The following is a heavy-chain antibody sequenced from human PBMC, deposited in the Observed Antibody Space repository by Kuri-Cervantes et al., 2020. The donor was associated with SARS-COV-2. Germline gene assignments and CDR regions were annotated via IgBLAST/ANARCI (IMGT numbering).Heavy chain of an antibody. CDR1: GGSIGSYY. CDR2: IYYSGST. J-gene: IGHJ5*02. D-gene: IGHD3-3*01. V-gene: IGHV4-59*08. Sequence: SETLSLTCTVSGGSIGSYYWRWIRQPPGKGLEWIGYIYYSGSTNYNPSLKSRVTISVDTSKNQFSLKLSSVTAADTAVYYCARPAAGPPPGHWSGYYASGWFDPWGQGTLVTVSS. CDR3: ARPAAGPPPGHWSGYYASGWFDP.